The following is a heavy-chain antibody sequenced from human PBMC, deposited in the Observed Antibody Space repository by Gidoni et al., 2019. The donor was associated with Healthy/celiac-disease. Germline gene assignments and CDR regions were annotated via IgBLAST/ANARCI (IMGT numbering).Heavy chain of an antibody. Sequence: QVQLVESGGGVVQPGRSLRLSCAASGFTFSSYGMHWVRQAPGKGLEWVAVIWYDGSNKYYADSVKGRFTISRDNSKNTLYLQMNSLRAEDTAVYYCARAGSNYYFDYWGQGTLVTVSS. D-gene: IGHD4-4*01. CDR1: GFTFSSYG. CDR3: ARAGSNYYFDY. J-gene: IGHJ4*02. V-gene: IGHV3-33*01. CDR2: IWYDGSNK.